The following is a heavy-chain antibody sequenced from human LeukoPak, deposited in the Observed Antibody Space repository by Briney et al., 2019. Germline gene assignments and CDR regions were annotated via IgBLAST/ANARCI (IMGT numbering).Heavy chain of an antibody. J-gene: IGHJ4*02. V-gene: IGHV5-51*01. D-gene: IGHD2-2*01. CDR1: GYSFTSYW. Sequence: GESLQISCKGAGYSFTSYWIGWVRQMPGKGLEWMGIIYPGDSDTRYSPSFQGQVTISADKSISTAYLQWSSLKAPDTAMYYCARLRYCSSTSCYGYYFDYWGQGTLVTVSS. CDR2: IYPGDSDT. CDR3: ARLRYCSSTSCYGYYFDY.